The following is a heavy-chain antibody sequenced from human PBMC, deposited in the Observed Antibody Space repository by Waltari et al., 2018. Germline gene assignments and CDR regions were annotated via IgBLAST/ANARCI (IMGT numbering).Heavy chain of an antibody. J-gene: IGHJ3*01. CDR3: ARRERGDGYTGAFDV. D-gene: IGHD5-12*01. V-gene: IGHV5-51*01. CDR1: GYGFTNYW. Sequence: EVQLVQSGAEVKKPGESLKISCKGSGYGFTNYWIGWVRQMPGKGLESLGIIYPGDSETRFNPSFQGQVTISVDKSITTAYLQWSSLKASDTAMYYCARRERGDGYTGAFDVWGQGTMVTVSS. CDR2: IYPGDSET.